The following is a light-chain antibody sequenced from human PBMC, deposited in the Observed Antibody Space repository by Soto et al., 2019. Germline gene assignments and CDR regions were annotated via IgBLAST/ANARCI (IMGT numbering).Light chain of an antibody. Sequence: IQMTQSPSTLSASVGYRVTITCRASQSILTWLAWYQQKPGKAPKLLIYEASALESEVPSRFSASGSGTEFTRTISSLQPDDFATYYCQQCHSYPWTFGQGTKVDIK. J-gene: IGKJ1*01. CDR3: QQCHSYPWT. V-gene: IGKV1-5*01. CDR2: EAS. CDR1: QSILTW.